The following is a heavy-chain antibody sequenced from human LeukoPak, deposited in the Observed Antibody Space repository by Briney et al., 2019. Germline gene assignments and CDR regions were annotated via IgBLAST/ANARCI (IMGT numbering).Heavy chain of an antibody. Sequence: AGGSLRLSCAASGFTSNSYWMTWVRQAPGKGLEWVADIKQDGSDKYYAGSVKGRFTISRDNAKNSLYLQMNSLRAEDTAVYFCARYNSAWKTDDYWGQGTLVTVSS. CDR3: ARYNSAWKTDDY. V-gene: IGHV3-7*03. CDR2: IKQDGSDK. D-gene: IGHD6-19*01. J-gene: IGHJ4*02. CDR1: GFTSNSYW.